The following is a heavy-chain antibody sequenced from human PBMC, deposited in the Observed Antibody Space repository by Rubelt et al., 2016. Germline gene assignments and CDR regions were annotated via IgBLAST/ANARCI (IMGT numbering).Heavy chain of an antibody. CDR2: ISWDGGST. CDR1: GFTFDDYT. Sequence: EVQLVESGGVVVQPGGSLRLSCAASGFTFDDYTMHWVRQAPGKGLEWVSLISWDGGSTYYADSVKGRFTISRDNSKNTLYLQMNSLRAEDTAVYYCARATLLGYCSGGSCSRAFDIWGQGTMVTVSS. D-gene: IGHD2-15*01. V-gene: IGHV3-43*01. CDR3: ARATLLGYCSGGSCSRAFDI. J-gene: IGHJ3*02.